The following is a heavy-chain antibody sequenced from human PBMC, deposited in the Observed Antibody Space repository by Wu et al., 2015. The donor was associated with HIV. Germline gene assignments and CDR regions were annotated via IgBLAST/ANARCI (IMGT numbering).Heavy chain of an antibody. J-gene: IGHJ6*03. CDR2: ISAYNGNT. CDR3: ARGSITMVRGVLGYMDV. CDR1: GYTFTSYG. V-gene: IGHV1-18*01. D-gene: IGHD3-10*01. Sequence: QVQLVQSGAEVKKPGASVKVSCKASGYTFTSYGISWVRQAPGQGLEWMGWISAYNGNTNYAQKLQGRVTMTTDTSTSTAYMELRSLRSDDTAVYYCARGSITMVRGVLGYMDVWGKGTTVTVSS.